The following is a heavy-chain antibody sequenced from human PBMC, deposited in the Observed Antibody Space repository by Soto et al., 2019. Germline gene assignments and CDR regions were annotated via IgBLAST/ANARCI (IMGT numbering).Heavy chain of an antibody. Sequence: QVQLVQSGAEVKKPGASVKVSCKASGYTFTSYDINWVRQATGQGLEWMGWMNPNNNNTGYAQKFQGRVTMTRNTSRSTAYLELSSLGSEDTAVYYCARGPHPYFNDYWGQGTLVTVSS. CDR2: MNPNNNNT. J-gene: IGHJ4*02. CDR1: GYTFTSYD. CDR3: ARGPHPYFNDY. V-gene: IGHV1-8*01. D-gene: IGHD2-8*01.